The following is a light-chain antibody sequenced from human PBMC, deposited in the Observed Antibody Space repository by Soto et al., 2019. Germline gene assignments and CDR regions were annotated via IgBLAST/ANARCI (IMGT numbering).Light chain of an antibody. CDR3: QQYGSSPFT. J-gene: IGKJ3*01. V-gene: IGKV3-20*01. CDR2: GTS. CDR1: QSVRSSY. Sequence: DIVLTQSPGTLSLSPGERATLSCGASQSVRSSYLAWYQQKPGQAPRLLIYGTSSRSTGIPDRFGGSGSGTDFTLTISRLEPEAFAVYYCQQYGSSPFTFGPGTKVDIK.